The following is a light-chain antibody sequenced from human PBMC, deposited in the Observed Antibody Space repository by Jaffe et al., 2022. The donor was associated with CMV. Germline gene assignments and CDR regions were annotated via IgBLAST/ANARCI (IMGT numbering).Light chain of an antibody. Sequence: DIQMTQSPSSLSASVGEKVTITCRASQSIDNYLNWYQQKPGKVPKLLIYTAYTLQSGVPSRFSGSGSETDFTLTISSLQPEDFATYYCQQSLSPPLSFGGGTRVEVK. J-gene: IGKJ4*02. CDR2: TAY. V-gene: IGKV1-39*01. CDR3: QQSLSPPLS. CDR1: QSIDNY.